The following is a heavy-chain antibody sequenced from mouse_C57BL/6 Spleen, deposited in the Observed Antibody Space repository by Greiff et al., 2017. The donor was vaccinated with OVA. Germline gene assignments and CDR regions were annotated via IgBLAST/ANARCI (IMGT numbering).Heavy chain of an antibody. D-gene: IGHD1-1*01. V-gene: IGHV5-4*01. CDR3: ARDRYYGSRYYFDY. Sequence: EVHLVESGGGLVKPGGSLKLSCAASGFTFSSYAMSWVRQTPEKRLEWVATISDGGSYTYYPDNGKGRFTIARDNAKNNLYLQMSHLKSEDTAMYYCARDRYYGSRYYFDYWGQGTTLTVSS. CDR2: ISDGGSYT. J-gene: IGHJ2*01. CDR1: GFTFSSYA.